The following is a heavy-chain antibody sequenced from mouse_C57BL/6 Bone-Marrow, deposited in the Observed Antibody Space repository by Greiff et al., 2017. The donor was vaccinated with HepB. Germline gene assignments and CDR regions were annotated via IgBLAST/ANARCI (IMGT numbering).Heavy chain of an antibody. V-gene: IGHV1-81*01. CDR2: IYPRSGNT. D-gene: IGHD1-1*01. J-gene: IGHJ2*01. CDR3: ARKDYGSRRYYFDY. CDR1: GYTFTSYG. Sequence: VQLQQSGAELARPGASVKLSCKASGYTFTSYGISWVKQRTGQGLEWIGEIYPRSGNTYYNEKFKGKATLTADKSSSTAYMQLSSLTSEDSAVYYCARKDYGSRRYYFDYWGQGTTLTVSS.